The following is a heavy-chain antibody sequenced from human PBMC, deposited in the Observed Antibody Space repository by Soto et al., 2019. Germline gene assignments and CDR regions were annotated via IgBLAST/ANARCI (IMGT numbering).Heavy chain of an antibody. J-gene: IGHJ4*02. CDR1: GYTFTSYD. V-gene: IGHV1-8*01. CDR3: AILRVVRGVPPAC. D-gene: IGHD3-10*01. CDR2: MNPNSGNT. Sequence: QVQLVQSGAEVKKPGASVKVSCKASGYTFTSYDINWVRHATGQGLEWMGWMNPNSGNTGYAQKFQGRVTMTRNTSISTAYMELSSLRSEDTAVYYCAILRVVRGVPPACWGQGTLVTVSS.